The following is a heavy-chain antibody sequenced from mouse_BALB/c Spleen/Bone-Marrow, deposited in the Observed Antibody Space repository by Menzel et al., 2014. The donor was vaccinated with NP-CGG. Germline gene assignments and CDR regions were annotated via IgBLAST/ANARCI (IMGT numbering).Heavy chain of an antibody. Sequence: EVQLQQPGPELVKPGTSVKMSCKASGYTFTSYVIHWVKQKPGQGLEWIGYINPFNDGTKYNEKFKDKATLTSDKSSNTAYMELSSLTSEDSAVYYCARTGNYYGSSFDYWGQGTTLTVSS. CDR2: INPFNDGT. V-gene: IGHV1-14*01. J-gene: IGHJ2*01. CDR1: GYTFTSYV. D-gene: IGHD1-1*01. CDR3: ARTGNYYGSSFDY.